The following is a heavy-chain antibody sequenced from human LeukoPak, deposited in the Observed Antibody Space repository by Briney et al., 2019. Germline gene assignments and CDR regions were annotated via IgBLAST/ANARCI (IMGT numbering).Heavy chain of an antibody. CDR1: GYTFTGYY. CDR3: ARETAGALSFDY. V-gene: IGHV1-2*02. J-gene: IGHJ4*02. D-gene: IGHD1-14*01. CDR2: INPNSGGT. Sequence: ASVKVSCKASGYTFTGYYMHWVRQAPGQGLEWMGWINPNSGGTNYAQKFQGRVTMTRDTSISTAYMEPSRLRSDDTAAYYCARETAGALSFDYWGQGTLVTVSS.